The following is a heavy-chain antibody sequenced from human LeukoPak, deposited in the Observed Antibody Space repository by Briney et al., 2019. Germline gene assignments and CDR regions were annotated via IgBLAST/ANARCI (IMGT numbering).Heavy chain of an antibody. CDR3: AKWVGIRFDY. Sequence: GGSLRLSCAASGFTFSSYAMSWVRQAPGKGLEWVSAIGGSGGSTNYADSVKGRFTISRDNSKNTLYLQMISLSAEDTAVYYCAKWVGIRFDYWGQGTLVTVSS. CDR2: IGGSGGST. D-gene: IGHD5-18*01. CDR1: GFTFSSYA. V-gene: IGHV3-23*01. J-gene: IGHJ4*02.